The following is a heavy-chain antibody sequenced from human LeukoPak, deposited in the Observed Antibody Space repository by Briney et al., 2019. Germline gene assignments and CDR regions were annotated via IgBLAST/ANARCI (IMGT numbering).Heavy chain of an antibody. CDR2: IYYSGST. J-gene: IGHJ6*03. D-gene: IGHD6-13*01. V-gene: IGHV4-39*07. CDR3: ARVTIAAAGYYYYMDV. Sequence: SETLSLTCTVSGGSISSSSYYWGWIRQPPGKGLEWIGSIYYSGSTYYNPSLKSRVTISVDKSKNQFSLKLSSVTAADTAVYYCARVTIAAAGYYYYMDVWGKGTTVTVSS. CDR1: GGSISSSSYY.